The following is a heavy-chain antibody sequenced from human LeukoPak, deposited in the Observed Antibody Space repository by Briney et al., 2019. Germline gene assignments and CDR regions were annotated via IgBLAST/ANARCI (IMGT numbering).Heavy chain of an antibody. CDR1: GFTFSSYE. CDR2: ISSSGSTI. D-gene: IGHD1-26*01. V-gene: IGHV3-48*03. Sequence: GGSLRLSCAASGFTFSSYEMNWVRQAPGKGLEWVSYISSSGSTIYYADSVKGRFTISRDNSKNTLYLQMNSLRAEDTAVYYCARGGSYLSAFDIWGQGTMVAVSS. CDR3: ARGGSYLSAFDI. J-gene: IGHJ3*02.